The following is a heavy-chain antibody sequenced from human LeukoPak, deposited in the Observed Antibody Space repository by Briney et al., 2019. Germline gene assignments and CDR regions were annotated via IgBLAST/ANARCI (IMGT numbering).Heavy chain of an antibody. CDR1: GFTFSSSG. J-gene: IGHJ4*02. CDR3: AKDLSSGWALDY. Sequence: GGPLRLSCAASGFTFSSSGMHWVRQAPGKGLEGVAVISYDGSDKYYADSVKGRFTSSRDNSKNTLYLQMNSLRAEDTAVYYCAKDLSSGWALDYWGQGTLVTVSS. V-gene: IGHV3-30*18. CDR2: ISYDGSDK. D-gene: IGHD6-19*01.